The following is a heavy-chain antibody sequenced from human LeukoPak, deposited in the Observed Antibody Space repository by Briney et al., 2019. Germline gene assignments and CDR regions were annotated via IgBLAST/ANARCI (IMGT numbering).Heavy chain of an antibody. V-gene: IGHV4-39*07. CDR1: GGSISSRTYY. Sequence: KSSETLSLTCTVSGGSISSRTYYWGWIRQPPGKGLEWIGSIYYSGSTYYNPSLKSRVTISVDTSKNQFSLKLSSVTAADTAVYYCARVGTNGWDYWGQGTLVTVSS. D-gene: IGHD2-8*01. CDR2: IYYSGST. J-gene: IGHJ4*02. CDR3: ARVGTNGWDY.